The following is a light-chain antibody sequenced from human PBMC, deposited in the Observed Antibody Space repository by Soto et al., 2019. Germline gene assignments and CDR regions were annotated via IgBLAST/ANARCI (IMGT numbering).Light chain of an antibody. V-gene: IGLV2-14*01. Sequence: QSALTQPASVSGAPGQSITISCTGTSSDLGFYNSVSWYQQHPGKAPKVIIYEVSNRPSGVSDRFSGSKSGYTASLTISGLQPEDESNYYCSSYTNNIGLLFGGGTKLTVL. CDR3: SSYTNNIGLL. CDR1: SSDLGFYNS. CDR2: EVS. J-gene: IGLJ2*01.